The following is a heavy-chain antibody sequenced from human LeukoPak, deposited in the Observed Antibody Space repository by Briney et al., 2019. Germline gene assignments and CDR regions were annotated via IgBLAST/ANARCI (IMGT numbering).Heavy chain of an antibody. CDR1: GGTFSSYA. D-gene: IGHD6-19*01. J-gene: IGHJ4*02. CDR2: IIPIFGTA. V-gene: IGHV1-69*13. Sequence: SVKVSCKASGGTFSSYAISWVRQAPGQGLEWMGGIIPIFGTANYAQKFQGRVTITADESTSTAYMELSSLRSEDTAVYYCARGTETIRGQWLAYSWGQGTLVTVSS. CDR3: ARGTETIRGQWLAYS.